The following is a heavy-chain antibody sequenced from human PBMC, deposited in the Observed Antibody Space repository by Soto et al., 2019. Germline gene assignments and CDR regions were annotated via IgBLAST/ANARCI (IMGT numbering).Heavy chain of an antibody. CDR1: GFTFTSDS. J-gene: IGHJ4*02. D-gene: IGHD6-19*01. CDR3: ARGAALAGKLDL. V-gene: IGHV3-21*06. CDR2: ISSHGRDI. Sequence: EAQLVESGGGLVKPGGSVRLSCEASGFTFTSDSMTWVRQAPGKGLEWVSSISSHGRDIFYADSVKGRFTISRDNAKDSLHLQMNSLTGEDSAVYYCARGAALAGKLDLWGQGTLVTVSS.